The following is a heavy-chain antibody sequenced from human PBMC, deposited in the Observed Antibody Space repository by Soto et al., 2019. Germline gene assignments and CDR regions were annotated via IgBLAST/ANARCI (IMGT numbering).Heavy chain of an antibody. Sequence: SETLSLTCAVSGGSISSGGYSWSWIRQPPGKGLEWIGYIYHSGSTYYNPSLKSRVTISVDRSKNQFSLKLSSVTAADTAVYYCASTTYYYDSSGFDYWGQGTLVTRLL. CDR1: GGSISSGGYS. CDR3: ASTTYYYDSSGFDY. V-gene: IGHV4-30-2*01. CDR2: IYHSGST. D-gene: IGHD3-22*01. J-gene: IGHJ4*02.